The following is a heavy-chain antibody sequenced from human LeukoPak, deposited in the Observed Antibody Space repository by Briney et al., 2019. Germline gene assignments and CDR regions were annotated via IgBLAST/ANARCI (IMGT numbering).Heavy chain of an antibody. CDR2: IIPIFGTA. Sequence: SVKVSCKASGGTFSSYAISWVRQAPGQGLERMGGIIPIFGTANYAQKFQGRVTIIADESTSTAYMELSSLRSEDTAVYYCARDPHPDTAMVYWGQGTLVTVSS. D-gene: IGHD5-18*01. V-gene: IGHV1-69*13. CDR3: ARDPHPDTAMVY. J-gene: IGHJ4*02. CDR1: GGTFSSYA.